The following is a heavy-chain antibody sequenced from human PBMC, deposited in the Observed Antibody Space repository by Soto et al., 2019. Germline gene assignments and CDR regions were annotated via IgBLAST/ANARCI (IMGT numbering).Heavy chain of an antibody. CDR2: IYYSGST. J-gene: IGHJ4*02. D-gene: IGHD6-13*01. CDR3: ARSPHGMAAAGTGPGDY. CDR1: GGSISSSSYY. V-gene: IGHV4-39*01. Sequence: QLQLHESGPGLVKPSETLALTCTVSGGSISSSSYYWGWIRQPPGKGLEWIGSIYYSGSTYYNPSLKSRVTISVDTSKTQFSLKLSSVNAADTAVYYCARSPHGMAAAGTGPGDYWGQGTLVTVSS.